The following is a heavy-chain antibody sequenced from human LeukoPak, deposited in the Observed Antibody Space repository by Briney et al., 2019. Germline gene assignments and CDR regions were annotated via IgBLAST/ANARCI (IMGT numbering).Heavy chain of an antibody. V-gene: IGHV1-18*01. CDR2: ISAYNGNT. J-gene: IGHJ3*02. CDR3: AGGVNYYDSRGRSDAFDI. CDR1: GYTFTSYG. Sequence: ASVKVSCKASGYTFTSYGISWVRQAPGQGLEWMGWISAYNGNTNYAQKLQGRVAMTTDTSTSTAYMELRSLRSDDTAVYYCAGGVNYYDSRGRSDAFDIWGQGTMVTVSS. D-gene: IGHD3-22*01.